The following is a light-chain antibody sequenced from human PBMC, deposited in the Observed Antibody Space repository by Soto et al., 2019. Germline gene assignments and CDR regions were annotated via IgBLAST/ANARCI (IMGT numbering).Light chain of an antibody. V-gene: IGKV3-20*01. Sequence: EIGLTQSPGSLSLSPGERATLSCRASQSVDSSFFAWYQQKPGQAPRILIYGASNRATGIPDRFSGSGSGTDFTLSISRLETEDVAVYYGQQYVSSVTFGQGTKVEIK. CDR1: QSVDSSF. CDR3: QQYVSSVT. CDR2: GAS. J-gene: IGKJ1*01.